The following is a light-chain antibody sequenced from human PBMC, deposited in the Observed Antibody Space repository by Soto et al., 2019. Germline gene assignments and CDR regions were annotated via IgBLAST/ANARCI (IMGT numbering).Light chain of an antibody. V-gene: IGKV3-20*01. J-gene: IGKJ5*01. CDR2: GAS. CDR1: QSVSSSY. Sequence: EIVLTQSPGTLSLSPGERATLACRASQSVSSSYLAWYQQTPGQAPRLLIYGASSRATGIPDRFSGSGSGTDFTITISRLEPEDFAVYYCQQYDSSAEITFGQGTRLEIK. CDR3: QQYDSSAEIT.